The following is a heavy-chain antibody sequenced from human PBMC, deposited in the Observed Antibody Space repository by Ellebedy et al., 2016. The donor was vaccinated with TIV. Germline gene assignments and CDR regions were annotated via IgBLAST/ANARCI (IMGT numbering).Heavy chain of an antibody. Sequence: GGSLRLSXAASGFPFSNYAMTWVRQAPGKRLEWVASMSSTGEDTYYVESVKGRFTITRDNSQNTLSLQMNSLRAEDTALYYCAKSFTSNMIRGVNYYMDVWGKGTTVTVS. D-gene: IGHD3-10*01. CDR3: AKSFTSNMIRGVNYYMDV. V-gene: IGHV3-23*01. CDR2: MSSTGEDT. J-gene: IGHJ6*03. CDR1: GFPFSNYA.